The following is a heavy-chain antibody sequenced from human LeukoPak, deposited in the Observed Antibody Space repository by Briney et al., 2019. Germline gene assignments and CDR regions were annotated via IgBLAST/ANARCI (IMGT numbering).Heavy chain of an antibody. D-gene: IGHD3-22*01. J-gene: IGHJ4*02. V-gene: IGHV4-39*01. CDR3: ARQANYDSSGYPFDY. CDR1: GGSISSSSYY. Sequence: SETLSLNCTVSGGSISSSSYYWRWIRQPPGKGLEWIGSIYYSGSTYYNQSLKSRVTISVDTSKNQFSLKLSSVTAADTAVYYCARQANYDSSGYPFDYWGQGTLVTVSS. CDR2: IYYSGST.